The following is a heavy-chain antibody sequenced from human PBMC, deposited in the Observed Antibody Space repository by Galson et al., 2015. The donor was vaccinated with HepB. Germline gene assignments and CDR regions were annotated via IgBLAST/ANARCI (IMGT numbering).Heavy chain of an antibody. D-gene: IGHD1-26*01. J-gene: IGHJ4*02. CDR3: AIGTYRAGMEY. CDR2: MNPNGGDP. CDR1: GSAFTAYY. V-gene: IGHV1-2*02. Sequence: SVKVSCKASGSAFTAYYIHWVRQAPGQGLEWMGWMNPNGGDPDYSQPFRGRVTMTSDTSISTAYMELTRLGSDDTAVYYCAIGTYRAGMEYWGQGTLVTVSS.